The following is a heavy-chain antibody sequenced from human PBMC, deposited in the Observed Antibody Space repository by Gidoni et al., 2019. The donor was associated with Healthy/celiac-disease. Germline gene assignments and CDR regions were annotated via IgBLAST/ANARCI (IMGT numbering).Heavy chain of an antibody. Sequence: QVQLVESGGGVVQPGRSLRLSCAASGFPFSSYGMHWVRQAPGKGLEWVAVIWYDGSNKYYADSVKGRFTISRDNSKNTLYLQMNSLRAEDTAVYYCAREQCSSTSCYGDYWGQGTLVTVSS. D-gene: IGHD2-2*01. CDR1: GFPFSSYG. CDR3: AREQCSSTSCYGDY. CDR2: IWYDGSNK. V-gene: IGHV3-33*01. J-gene: IGHJ4*02.